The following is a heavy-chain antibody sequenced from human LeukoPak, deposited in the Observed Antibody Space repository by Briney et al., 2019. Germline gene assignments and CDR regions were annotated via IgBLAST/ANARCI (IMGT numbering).Heavy chain of an antibody. J-gene: IGHJ3*02. Sequence: SETLSLTCTVSSGSVSSGSYYWSWIRQPPGKGLEWIGYIYYSGSTNYNPSLKSRVTISVDTSRNQFSLKLSSVTAADTAVYYCARDRYRPYYYDSSGYGFDIWGQGTMVTVSS. V-gene: IGHV4-61*01. D-gene: IGHD3-22*01. CDR1: SGSVSSGSYY. CDR2: IYYSGST. CDR3: ARDRYRPYYYDSSGYGFDI.